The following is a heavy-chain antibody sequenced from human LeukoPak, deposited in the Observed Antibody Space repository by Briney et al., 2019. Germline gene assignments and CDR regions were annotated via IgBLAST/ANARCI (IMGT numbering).Heavy chain of an antibody. Sequence: SETLSLTCTVSGYSISSGYYWGWIRQPPGKGLEWIGSIYHSGSTYYNPSLKSRVTISVDTSKNQFSLKLSSVTAADTAVYYCARGATETAMVPFDYWGQGTLVTVSS. V-gene: IGHV4-38-2*02. CDR1: GYSISSGYY. CDR2: IYHSGST. CDR3: ARGATETAMVPFDY. D-gene: IGHD5-18*01. J-gene: IGHJ4*02.